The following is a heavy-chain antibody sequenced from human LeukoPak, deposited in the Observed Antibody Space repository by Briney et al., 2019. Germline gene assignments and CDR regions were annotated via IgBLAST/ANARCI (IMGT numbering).Heavy chain of an antibody. Sequence: GGSLRLSCAASGFTFSSSWMSGVRQAPGKGLGWVANIKQDGSEKYYVDSVKGRFTISRDNAKNSLYLQMNSLRAEDTAVYYCARVMTIFGVVIVGFDYWGQGTLVTVSS. V-gene: IGHV3-7*01. D-gene: IGHD3-3*01. CDR1: GFTFSSSW. J-gene: IGHJ4*02. CDR2: IKQDGSEK. CDR3: ARVMTIFGVVIVGFDY.